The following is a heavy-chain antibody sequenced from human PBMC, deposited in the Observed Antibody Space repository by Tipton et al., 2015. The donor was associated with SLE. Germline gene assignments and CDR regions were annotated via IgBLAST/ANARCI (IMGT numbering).Heavy chain of an antibody. Sequence: TLSLTCAVYGGAFSGYNWIWVRQSPGKGLEWIGYVVYSGSTNYNPSLNSRVTISIDTSRNQFSLRLHSVTAADTAVYYCARARYFDSSGFRSEHWFFGMDVWGQGTTVTVSS. D-gene: IGHD3-22*01. CDR3: ARARYFDSSGFRSEHWFFGMDV. CDR1: GGAFSGYN. V-gene: IGHV4-59*01. CDR2: VVYSGST. J-gene: IGHJ6*02.